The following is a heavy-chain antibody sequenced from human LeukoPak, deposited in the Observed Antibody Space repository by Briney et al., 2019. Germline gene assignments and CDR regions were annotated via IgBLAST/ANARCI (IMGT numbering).Heavy chain of an antibody. Sequence: GGSLRLSCAASGFTFDDYTMHWVRQAPGKGLEWVSLISWDGGSTYYADSVKGRFTISRDNSKNSLYLQMNSLRTEDTALYYCAKDQTRDGYNYAFDYWGQGTLVTVSS. CDR1: GFTFDDYT. CDR2: ISWDGGST. D-gene: IGHD5-24*01. J-gene: IGHJ4*02. CDR3: AKDQTRDGYNYAFDY. V-gene: IGHV3-43*01.